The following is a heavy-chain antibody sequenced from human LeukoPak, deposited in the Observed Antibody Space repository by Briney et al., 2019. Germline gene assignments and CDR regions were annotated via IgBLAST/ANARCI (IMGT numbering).Heavy chain of an antibody. CDR1: GFTFDDYG. Sequence: GGSLRLSCAASGFTFDDYGMSWVRQGPGRRLEWVSGISWNGDSRSYVDSVKGRFTISRDNSKNSLYLQMNSLRAEDTALYYCAKDITGGSGYMDVWGKGTTVTVSS. J-gene: IGHJ6*03. CDR3: AKDITGGSGYMDV. CDR2: ISWNGDSR. V-gene: IGHV3-20*04. D-gene: IGHD2-8*02.